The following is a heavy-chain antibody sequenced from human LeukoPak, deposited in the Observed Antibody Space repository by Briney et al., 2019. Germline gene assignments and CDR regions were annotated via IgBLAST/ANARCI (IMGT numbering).Heavy chain of an antibody. CDR2: ISGSGGST. J-gene: IGHJ4*02. Sequence: PGGSLILSCAASGFTFSSYAMSWVRQAPGKVLELVSAISGSGGSTYYADSVKGRFTISRDNSKNTLYLQMNSLRAEDTAVYYCSKGDYGDYAYSTFDYWGQGTLVTVSS. CDR3: SKGDYGDYAYSTFDY. V-gene: IGHV3-23*01. CDR1: GFTFSSYA. D-gene: IGHD4-17*01.